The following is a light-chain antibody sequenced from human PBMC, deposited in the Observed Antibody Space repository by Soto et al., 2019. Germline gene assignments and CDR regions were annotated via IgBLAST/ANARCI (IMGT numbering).Light chain of an antibody. CDR3: QQYGRYHYT. Sequence: VLTHSPGTLSLSPGEGASLSWRASQSLSNTYLAWYQQKPGQAPRLLIYAVSSRATGIPDRFSGSGSGTDFTLTISRLEPEDFAVYYCQQYGRYHYTFSQGTKVDIK. CDR1: QSLSNTY. V-gene: IGKV3-20*01. CDR2: AVS. J-gene: IGKJ2*01.